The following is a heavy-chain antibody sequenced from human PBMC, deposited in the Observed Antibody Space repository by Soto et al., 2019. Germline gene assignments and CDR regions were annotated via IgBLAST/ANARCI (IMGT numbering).Heavy chain of an antibody. CDR2: ISHDGTNK. CDR1: GFTFSAYG. D-gene: IGHD2-21*02. CDR3: AKESRSSAVTATRVYGMDV. V-gene: IGHV3-30*18. J-gene: IGHJ6*02. Sequence: QVQLVESGGGVVQPGRSLRLSCTPSGFTFSAYGMHWVRQAPGKGLEWVAAISHDGTNKYYGDSVRGRFTISRDNSKNTLYLQMNTLRNEVTAVYYCAKESRSSAVTATRVYGMDVWGQGTTVTVSS.